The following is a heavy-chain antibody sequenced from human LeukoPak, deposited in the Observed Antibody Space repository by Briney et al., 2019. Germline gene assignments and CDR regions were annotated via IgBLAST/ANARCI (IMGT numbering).Heavy chain of an antibody. D-gene: IGHD3-22*01. V-gene: IGHV4-38-2*02. CDR2: IYHSGST. J-gene: IGHJ1*01. CDR3: ARVVQSTDSSGFYLPEYFQH. Sequence: SETLSLTCTVSGGSISSYYWTWIRQPPGKGLEWIGSIYHSGSTYYNPSLKSRVTIPVDTSKNQFSLKLRSVTAADTAVYYCARVVQSTDSSGFYLPEYFQHWGQGTLVTVSS. CDR1: GGSISSYY.